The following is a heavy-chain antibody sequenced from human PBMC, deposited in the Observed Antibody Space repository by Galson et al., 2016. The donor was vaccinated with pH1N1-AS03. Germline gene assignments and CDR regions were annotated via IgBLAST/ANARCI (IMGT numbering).Heavy chain of an antibody. V-gene: IGHV3-30*02. CDR3: ARHQGVAIAARLSGGLDY. Sequence: SLRLSCAASGFTFSNYGIHWARQAPGKGLEWVAFIRDDGSDRHYAKSVKGRFTISRGNSKGTVYLQMNSLRSEDTATYYCARHQGVAIAARLSGGLDYWGQGTLVTVSS. D-gene: IGHD6-6*01. CDR1: GFTFSNYG. J-gene: IGHJ4*02. CDR2: IRDDGSDR.